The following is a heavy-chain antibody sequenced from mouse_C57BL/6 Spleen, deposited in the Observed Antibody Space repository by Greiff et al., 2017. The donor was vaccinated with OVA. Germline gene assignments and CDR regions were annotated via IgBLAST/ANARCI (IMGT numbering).Heavy chain of an antibody. D-gene: IGHD1-1*01. CDR3: GRWRYYGSSPGYFDG. CDR2: IDPSDSET. CDR1: GYTFTSYW. V-gene: IGHV1-52*01. Sequence: QVQLQQPGAELVRPGSSVKLSCKASGYTFTSYWMHWVKQRPIQGLEWIGNIDPSDSETHYNQKFKDKANLTVDKSSSTAYMQLSSLTSEDSAVYYCGRWRYYGSSPGYFDGWGTGTTVTVSS. J-gene: IGHJ1*03.